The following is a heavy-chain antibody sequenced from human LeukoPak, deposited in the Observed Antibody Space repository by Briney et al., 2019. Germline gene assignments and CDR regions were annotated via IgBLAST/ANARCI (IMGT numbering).Heavy chain of an antibody. J-gene: IGHJ3*02. V-gene: IGHV3-23*01. CDR2: ISGSGGST. CDR1: GFTFSSYA. D-gene: IGHD1-26*01. CDR3: AKDSRGNYYGALDI. Sequence: GGSLRLSCAASGFTFSSYAMSWVRQAPGKGLEWVSAISGSGGSTYYTDSVKGRFTISRDNSKNTLYLQINSLRAEDTAVYYCAKDSRGNYYGALDIWGQGTMVTVSS.